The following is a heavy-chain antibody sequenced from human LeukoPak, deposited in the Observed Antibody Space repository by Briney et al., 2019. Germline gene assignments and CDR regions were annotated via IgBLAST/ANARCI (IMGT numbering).Heavy chain of an antibody. CDR2: INWNGGST. J-gene: IGHJ4*02. CDR1: GFTFDDYG. V-gene: IGHV3-20*04. D-gene: IGHD1-26*01. Sequence: GGSLRLSCAASGFTFDDYGMSWVRQAPGKGLEWVSGINWNGGSTGYADFVKRRFTIFRDNAKNSLYLQMNSLRAEDTALYYCARNTRGAEYYFDYWGQGTLVTVCS. CDR3: ARNTRGAEYYFDY.